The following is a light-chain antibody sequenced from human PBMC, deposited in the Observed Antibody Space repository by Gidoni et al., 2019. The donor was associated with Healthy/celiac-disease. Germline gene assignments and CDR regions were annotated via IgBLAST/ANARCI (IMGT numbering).Light chain of an antibody. CDR3: AAWDDSLDGVV. CDR2: YDD. V-gene: IGLV1-36*01. CDR1: SSNIGNNA. J-gene: IGLJ2*01. Sequence: GSSSNIGNNAVNWYQQLPGKAPKLLIYYDDLLPSGVSDRFSGSKSGTSASLAISGLQSEDEADYYCAAWDDSLDGVVFGGGTKLTVL.